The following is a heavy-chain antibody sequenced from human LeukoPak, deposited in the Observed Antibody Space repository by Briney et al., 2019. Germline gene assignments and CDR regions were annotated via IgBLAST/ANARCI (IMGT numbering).Heavy chain of an antibody. D-gene: IGHD6-19*01. CDR1: GFTFNGYW. CDR2: IKRDGSEK. V-gene: IGHV3-7*03. J-gene: IGHJ4*02. Sequence: GGSLRLSCAASGFTFNGYWMNWVRQASGKGLEWVANIKRDGSEKYYVDSVKGRFTISRDNAKNSLDLQMNSLRVEDTAVYYCARLGPASSGWPESFDYWGQGTLVTVSS. CDR3: ARLGPASSGWPESFDY.